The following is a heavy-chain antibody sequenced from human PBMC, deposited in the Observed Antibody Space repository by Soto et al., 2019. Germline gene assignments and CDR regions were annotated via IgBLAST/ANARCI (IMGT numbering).Heavy chain of an antibody. Sequence: EVQLVESGGGLVQPGGSLRLSCAASGFTFSSYWMSWVRQAPGKGLEWVAHIKQSGSDRYYVDSVRGRFTISRDNAKNSLYLKMNRLRVEDKAMYYCASVKSWAVSPWGQGTLVTVSS. CDR3: ASVKSWAVSP. V-gene: IGHV3-7*01. CDR1: GFTFSSYW. CDR2: IKQSGSDR. D-gene: IGHD3-10*01. J-gene: IGHJ5*02.